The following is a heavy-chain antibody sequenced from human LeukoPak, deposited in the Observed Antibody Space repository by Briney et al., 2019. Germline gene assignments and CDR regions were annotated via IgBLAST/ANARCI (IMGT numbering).Heavy chain of an antibody. D-gene: IGHD3-3*01. CDR2: INHSGST. V-gene: IGHV4-34*01. CDR1: GGSFSGYY. Sequence: SETLSLTCAVYGGSFSGYYWSWIRQPPGKGLEWIGEINHSGSTNYNPSLKSRVTISVDTSKNQFSLKLSSVTAADTAVYYCARGAREMGFLEWLLFDYWGQGTLVTVSS. J-gene: IGHJ4*02. CDR3: ARGAREMGFLEWLLFDY.